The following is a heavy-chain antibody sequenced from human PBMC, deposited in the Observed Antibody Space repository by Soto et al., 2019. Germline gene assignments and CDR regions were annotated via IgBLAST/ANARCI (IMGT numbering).Heavy chain of an antibody. CDR2: INVDGSRI. CDR1: GFTFSSYW. Sequence: EVQLVESGGGLVQPGGSLRLSCAASGFTFSSYWMHWVRQAPGKGLVWVSRINVDGSRISYADSVKGRCTISRDNAKKTLYLEMNSMGVDETAVYYCIRGDGDRYDGHGYLGRHWGQGTLVTVST. D-gene: IGHD5-12*01. CDR3: IRGDGDRYDGHGYLGRH. V-gene: IGHV3-74*01. J-gene: IGHJ4*02.